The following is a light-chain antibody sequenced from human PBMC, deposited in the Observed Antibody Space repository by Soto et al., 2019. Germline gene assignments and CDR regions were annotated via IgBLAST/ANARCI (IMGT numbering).Light chain of an antibody. CDR2: EVV. V-gene: IGLV2-8*01. CDR3: KSYAGSNTYV. Sequence: QSVLTQHASVSGSPGQSITISCTGTSSDVGGYNFVSWYQHHPGKAPRLIIYEVVQRPSGVPDRFSGSKSGNTASLTVSGLQAADEADYFCKSYAGSNTYVFGSGTKVTVL. CDR1: SSDVGGYNF. J-gene: IGLJ1*01.